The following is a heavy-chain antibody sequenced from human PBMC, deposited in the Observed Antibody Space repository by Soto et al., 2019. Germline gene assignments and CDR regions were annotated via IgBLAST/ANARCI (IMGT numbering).Heavy chain of an antibody. CDR1: GGSLSNYG. Sequence: ASVKVSCKASGGSLSNYGISWVRQAPGQGLEWMGWISAYNGNTNYAQKLQGRVTMTTDTSTSTAYMELRSLRSDDTAVYYCARGLTVPPVDYWGQGTLVTVPQ. CDR3: ARGLTVPPVDY. V-gene: IGHV1-18*01. CDR2: ISAYNGNT. J-gene: IGHJ4*02. D-gene: IGHD3-9*01.